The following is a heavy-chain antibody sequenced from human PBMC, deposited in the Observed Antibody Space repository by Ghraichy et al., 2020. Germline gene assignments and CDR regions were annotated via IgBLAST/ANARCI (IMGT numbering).Heavy chain of an antibody. J-gene: IGHJ5*02. CDR1: GFTFNSYA. Sequence: GGSLRLSCTASGFTFNSYAMSWVRQAPGKGLEWVSDISGSGDNTYYAQSVKGRFTISRDNSKNTLYLQMNSLRADDTAVYYCAKRGAASAATSWFDTWGQGTLVIVSS. D-gene: IGHD2-15*01. CDR3: AKRGAASAATSWFDT. CDR2: ISGSGDNT. V-gene: IGHV3-23*01.